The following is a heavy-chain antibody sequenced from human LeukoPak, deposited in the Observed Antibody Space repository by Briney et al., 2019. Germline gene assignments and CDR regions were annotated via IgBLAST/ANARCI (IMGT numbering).Heavy chain of an antibody. D-gene: IGHD2-2*01. V-gene: IGHV3-30-3*01. J-gene: IGHJ4*02. Sequence: PGGSLRLSCAASGFTLSNYPMHWVRQAPGKGLEWVAVISSDGSGKYYADSVKGRFTISRDDSKNKVYLQMNSLIVEDTAMYYCASDYCISASCQILDYWGQGTLVTVSS. CDR3: ASDYCISASCQILDY. CDR2: ISSDGSGK. CDR1: GFTLSNYP.